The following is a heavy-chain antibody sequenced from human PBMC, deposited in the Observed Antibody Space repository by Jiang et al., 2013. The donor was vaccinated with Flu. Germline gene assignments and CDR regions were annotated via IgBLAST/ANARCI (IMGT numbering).Heavy chain of an antibody. Sequence: GAEVKKPGSSVKVSCKASGDTFRNYAISWVRQAPGQGLEWMGGTIPIFGTPHYAQNFQGRVTITADDFTSTSYMELSNLKSEDTAVYYCARWPMMTGWHDFDHWGQGTLVTVSS. J-gene: IGHJ4*02. CDR1: GDTFRNYA. CDR3: ARWPMMTGWHDFDH. V-gene: IGHV1-69*01. D-gene: IGHD6-19*01. CDR2: TIPIFGTP.